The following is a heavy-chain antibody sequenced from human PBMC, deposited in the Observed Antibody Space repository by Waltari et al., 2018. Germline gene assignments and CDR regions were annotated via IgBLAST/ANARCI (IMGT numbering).Heavy chain of an antibody. CDR1: GLTFTKNW. D-gene: IGHD2-15*01. J-gene: IGHJ4*02. Sequence: EVQLVQSGAAVKKPGESLKISCKVYGLTFTKNWIAWVRQMPGKGQGWVGMIYPGDSDIRYSPSLQGQVTISVDESINTAFLQWTSLKASDTAIYFCARQTAAVDPFDYWGQGTLVTVSS. CDR2: IYPGDSDI. CDR3: ARQTAAVDPFDY. V-gene: IGHV5-51*01.